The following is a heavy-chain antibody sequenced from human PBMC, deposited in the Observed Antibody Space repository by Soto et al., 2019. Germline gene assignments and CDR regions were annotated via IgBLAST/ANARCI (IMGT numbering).Heavy chain of an antibody. CDR3: ASQPAVWPFNWFDP. J-gene: IGHJ5*02. Sequence: GSLRLSCAASGFAFSSFEMTWVRQAPGKGLEWVSYISSIGSTIYYADSVKGRFTISRDNAKNALYLQMNSLRAEDTAVYYCASQPAVWPFNWFDPWGQGTLVTVSS. CDR2: ISSIGSTI. D-gene: IGHD2-2*01. CDR1: GFAFSSFE. V-gene: IGHV3-48*03.